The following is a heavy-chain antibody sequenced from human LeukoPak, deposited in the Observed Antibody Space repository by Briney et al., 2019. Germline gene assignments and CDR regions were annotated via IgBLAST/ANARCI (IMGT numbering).Heavy chain of an antibody. CDR2: INANSGNT. Sequence: ASVKLSCKASGYTFTSYDINWVRQATGQGLEWMGGINANSGNTGYAQKFQGRVTMPRNTSLSTAYMELSSLRSEDTAVYYWARGPPHHYGDYRAHAFDIWGQGTMVTVSS. J-gene: IGHJ3*02. CDR3: ARGPPHHYGDYRAHAFDI. CDR1: GYTFTSYD. D-gene: IGHD4-17*01. V-gene: IGHV1-8*01.